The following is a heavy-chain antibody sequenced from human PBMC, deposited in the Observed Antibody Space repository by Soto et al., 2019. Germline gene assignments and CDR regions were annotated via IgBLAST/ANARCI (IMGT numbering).Heavy chain of an antibody. CDR1: GGTFSSYA. Sequence: ASVKVSCKASGGTFSSYAISWVRQAPGQGLEWMGWISAYNGNTNYAQKLQGRVTMTTDTSTTTAYMELRSLTSDDTAVYYCARDRVVGAADAFDIWGQGTMVTVSS. CDR3: ARDRVVGAADAFDI. J-gene: IGHJ3*02. D-gene: IGHD2-15*01. CDR2: ISAYNGNT. V-gene: IGHV1-18*01.